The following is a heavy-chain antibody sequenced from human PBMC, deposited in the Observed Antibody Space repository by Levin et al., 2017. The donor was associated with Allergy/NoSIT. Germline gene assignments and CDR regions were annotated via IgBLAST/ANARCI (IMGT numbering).Heavy chain of an antibody. CDR1: GFTFSSYA. CDR2: ISGSGGST. CDR3: AKAPRWRAVAGNFDY. J-gene: IGHJ4*02. D-gene: IGHD6-19*01. V-gene: IGHV3-23*01. Sequence: LSLTCAASGFTFSSYAMSWVRQAPGKGLEWVSAISGSGGSTYYADSVKGRFTISRDNSKNTLYLQMNSLRAEDTAVYYCAKAPRWRAVAGNFDYWGQGTLVTVSS.